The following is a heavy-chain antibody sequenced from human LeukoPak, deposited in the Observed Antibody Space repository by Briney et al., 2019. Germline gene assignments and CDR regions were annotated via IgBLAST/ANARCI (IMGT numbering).Heavy chain of an antibody. D-gene: IGHD1-26*01. CDR1: GGTFSSYS. J-gene: IGHJ6*03. Sequence: ASVKVSCKASGGTFSSYSISWVRQAPGQGLEWMGGIIPIFGTANYAQKFQGRVTIIADESTSTAYMELSSLRSEDTAVYYCARVVEGSHELVDYYYFMDVWGKGTTVTVSS. V-gene: IGHV1-69*13. CDR3: ARVVEGSHELVDYYYFMDV. CDR2: IIPIFGTA.